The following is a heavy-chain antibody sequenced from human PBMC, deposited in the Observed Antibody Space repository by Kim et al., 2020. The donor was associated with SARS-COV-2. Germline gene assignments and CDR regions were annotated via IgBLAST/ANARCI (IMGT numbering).Heavy chain of an antibody. Sequence: PSLKSRVTISVDTSKNQFSLKLSSVTAADTAVYYCARHYYDSSGYYYLDYWGQGTLVTVSS. J-gene: IGHJ4*02. CDR3: ARHYYDSSGYYYLDY. D-gene: IGHD3-22*01. V-gene: IGHV4-39*01.